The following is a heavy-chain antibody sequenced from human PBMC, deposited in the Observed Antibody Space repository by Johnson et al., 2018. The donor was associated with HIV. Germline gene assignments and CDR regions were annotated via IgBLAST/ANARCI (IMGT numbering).Heavy chain of an antibody. CDR1: GFTFSTYG. J-gene: IGHJ3*02. Sequence: QVQLVESGGGGVQPGRSLRLSCAASGFTFSTYGMHWVRQAPGKGLEYVSAISSSGDRAYYADSVKGRFVMSRDNSQNTVYLQMNSLRAEDTAMYYCARETMDDAFDIWGQGTLVIVSS. CDR3: ARETMDDAFDI. CDR2: ISSSGDRA. V-gene: IGHV3-64*04.